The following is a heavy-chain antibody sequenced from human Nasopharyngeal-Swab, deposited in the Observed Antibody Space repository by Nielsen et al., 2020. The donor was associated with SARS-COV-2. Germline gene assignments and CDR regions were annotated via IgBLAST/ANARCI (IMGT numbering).Heavy chain of an antibody. V-gene: IGHV1-46*01. CDR3: ARDRGEAANYYDSSGSFDY. CDR2: INPSGGST. Sequence: ASVKVSCKASGHTFTSYYMHWVRQAPGQGLEWMGIINPSGGSTSYAQKFQGRVTMTRDTSTSTVYMELSSLRSEDTAVYYCARDRGEAANYYDSSGSFDYWGQGTLVTVSS. D-gene: IGHD3-22*01. J-gene: IGHJ4*02. CDR1: GHTFTSYY.